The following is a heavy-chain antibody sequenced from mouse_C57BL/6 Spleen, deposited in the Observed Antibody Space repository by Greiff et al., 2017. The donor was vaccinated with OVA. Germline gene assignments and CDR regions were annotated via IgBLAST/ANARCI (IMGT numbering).Heavy chain of an antibody. V-gene: IGHV1-15*01. J-gene: IGHJ2*01. CDR2: IDPETGGT. CDR3: TSGGLRRSDCVDY. D-gene: IGHD2-2*01. Sequence: QVQLQQSGAELVRPGASVTLSCKASGYTFTDYEMHWVKQTPVHGLEWIGAIDPETGGTAYNQKFKGKAILTADKSSSTAYMELRSLTSEDSAVYYCTSGGLRRSDCVDYWGQGTTLTVSS. CDR1: GYTFTDYE.